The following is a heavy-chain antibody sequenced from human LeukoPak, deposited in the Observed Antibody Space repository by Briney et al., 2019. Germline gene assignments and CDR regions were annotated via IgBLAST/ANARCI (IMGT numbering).Heavy chain of an antibody. CDR2: IYPGDSDT. J-gene: IGHJ4*02. V-gene: IGHV5-51*01. Sequence: GESLKISCKGSGYSFTSYWIGWVRQMPGKGLEWMGIIYPGDSDTGYSPSFQGQVTISADKSISTAYLQWSSLKASDTAMYYCARLLNYYDSSGYMAYWGQGTLVTVSS. CDR1: GYSFTSYW. CDR3: ARLLNYYDSSGYMAY. D-gene: IGHD3-22*01.